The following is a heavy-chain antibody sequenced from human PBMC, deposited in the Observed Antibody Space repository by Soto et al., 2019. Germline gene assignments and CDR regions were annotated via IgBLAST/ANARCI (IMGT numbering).Heavy chain of an antibody. Sequence: QVQLVQSGAEVKKPGSSVKVSCKASGGTFSSYTISWVRQAPGQGLEWMGRIIPILGIANYAQKFQGRVTITADKSTSTAYMKLSSLTSEDTAVYYCARLRDSDGMDVWGQGTTVTVSS. V-gene: IGHV1-69*02. CDR2: IIPILGIA. J-gene: IGHJ6*02. CDR1: GGTFSSYT. D-gene: IGHD1-26*01. CDR3: ARLRDSDGMDV.